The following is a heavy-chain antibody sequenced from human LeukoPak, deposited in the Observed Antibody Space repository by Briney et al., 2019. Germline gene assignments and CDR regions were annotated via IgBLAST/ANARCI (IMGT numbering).Heavy chain of an antibody. CDR3: ARVMAARREDLNWFAP. Sequence: SETLSLTCTVSGGSISSSGSYWAWIRQPPGKGLEWIGSIYYSGNTYNPSLKSRVSISVDTSKNRFSLNLTSVNAADTAMYYCARVMAARREDLNWFAPWGQGTLVTVSS. D-gene: IGHD6-6*01. CDR2: IYYSGNT. J-gene: IGHJ5*02. CDR1: GGSISSSGSY. V-gene: IGHV4-39*07.